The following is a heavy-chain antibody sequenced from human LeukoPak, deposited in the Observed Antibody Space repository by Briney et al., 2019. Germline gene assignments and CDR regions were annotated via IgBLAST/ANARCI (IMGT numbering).Heavy chain of an antibody. CDR2: ISSSSSSI. CDR1: GFTFSRYS. J-gene: IGHJ4*02. D-gene: IGHD3-10*01. V-gene: IGHV3-48*02. CDR3: APTGVYGSGSYEY. Sequence: GGSPRLSCAASGFTFSRYSMNWVRQAPGKGLEWVSYISSSSSSIYYADSVKGRFTISRDNAKNSLYLHMNSLRDEDTAVYYCAPTGVYGSGSYEYWGQGTLVTVSS.